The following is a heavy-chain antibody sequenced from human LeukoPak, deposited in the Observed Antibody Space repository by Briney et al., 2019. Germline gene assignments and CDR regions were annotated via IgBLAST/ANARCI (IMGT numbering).Heavy chain of an antibody. CDR1: GYTFTGYY. D-gene: IGHD2-15*01. Sequence: GASVKVSCKASGYTFTGYYLHWVRQAPGQGLEWMGWINPNSGGTNYAQKFQGRVTMTRDTSITTAYMELSRLRSDDTAVFYCARMYFGDSGGISASWGQGTLVTVSS. CDR3: ARMYFGDSGGISAS. CDR2: INPNSGGT. J-gene: IGHJ5*02. V-gene: IGHV1-2*02.